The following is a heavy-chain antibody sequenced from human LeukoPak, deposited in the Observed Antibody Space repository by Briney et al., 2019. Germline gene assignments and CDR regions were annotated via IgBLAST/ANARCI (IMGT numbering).Heavy chain of an antibody. CDR3: ATLGFGELFTPNWFDP. D-gene: IGHD3-10*01. V-gene: IGHV1-24*01. CDR2: FDPEDGET. J-gene: IGHJ5*02. CDR1: GYTLTELS. Sequence: ASVKVSCKVSGYTLTELSMHWVRQAPGKGLEWMGGFDPEDGETIYAQKFQGRVTVTEDTSTDTAYMELSSLRSEDTAVYYCATLGFGELFTPNWFDPWGQGTLVTVSS.